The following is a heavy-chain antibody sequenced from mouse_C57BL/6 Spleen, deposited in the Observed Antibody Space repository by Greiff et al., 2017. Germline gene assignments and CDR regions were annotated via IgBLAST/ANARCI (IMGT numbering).Heavy chain of an antibody. CDR2: IDPSDSET. CDR1: GYTFTSYW. D-gene: IGHD2-4*01. Sequence: QQSCKASGYTFTSYWMHWVKQRPIQGLEWIGNIDPSDSETHYNQKFKDKATLTVDKSSSTAYMQLSSLTSEDSAVYYCARSQLRDYWYFDVWGTGTTVTVSS. J-gene: IGHJ1*03. CDR3: ARSQLRDYWYFDV. V-gene: IGHV1-52*01.